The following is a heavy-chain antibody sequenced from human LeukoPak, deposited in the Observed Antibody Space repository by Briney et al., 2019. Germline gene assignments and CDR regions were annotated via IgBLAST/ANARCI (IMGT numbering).Heavy chain of an antibody. CDR2: ISGSGGST. V-gene: IGHV3-23*01. CDR3: AKATDRGTYYVDY. D-gene: IGHD1-26*01. CDR1: GFTFSSYA. Sequence: PGGSLRLSCAASGFTFSSYAMSWVRQAPGKGLEWVSAISGSGGSTYYADSVKGRFTISRDNSKNTLYLQMNSLRADDTALYYCAKATDRGTYYVDYWGQGTLVTVSS. J-gene: IGHJ4*02.